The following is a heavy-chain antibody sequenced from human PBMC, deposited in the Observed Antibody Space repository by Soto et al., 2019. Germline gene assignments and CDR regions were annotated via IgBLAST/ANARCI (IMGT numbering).Heavy chain of an antibody. CDR2: ISAYNGNT. Sequence: ASVKLSCKASGYTFTSYGISWVRQAPGQGLEWMGWISAYNGNTNYAQKLQGRVTMTTDTSTSTAYMELRSLRSDDTAVYYCARTYYYGSGSYYNVGYIDYWGQGTLVTISS. J-gene: IGHJ4*02. V-gene: IGHV1-18*01. D-gene: IGHD3-10*01. CDR3: ARTYYYGSGSYYNVGYIDY. CDR1: GYTFTSYG.